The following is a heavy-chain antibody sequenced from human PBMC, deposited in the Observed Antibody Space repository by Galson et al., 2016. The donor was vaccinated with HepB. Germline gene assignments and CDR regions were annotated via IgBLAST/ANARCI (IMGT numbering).Heavy chain of an antibody. D-gene: IGHD2-21*01. CDR2: ISSGGTSV. CDR3: ARGRYCRGGHCSPVFDY. Sequence: SLRLSCAGSGFTFSGHSMMWVRQAPGKGLEWVSHISSGGTSVYYADSVKGRFTISRDSAKSSLFLQMNRVRAGDTGFYYCARGRYCRGGHCSPVFDYWGQGSLVTVSS. V-gene: IGHV3-48*01. CDR1: GFTFSGHS. J-gene: IGHJ4*02.